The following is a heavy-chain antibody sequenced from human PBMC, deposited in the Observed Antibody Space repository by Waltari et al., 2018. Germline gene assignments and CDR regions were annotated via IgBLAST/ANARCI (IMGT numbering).Heavy chain of an antibody. CDR1: GLRFSNYW. Sequence: EVQLVESGGGLAQPGGSLRLSCAASGLRFSNYWMTWVRQASGKGPEWVANIKKDGSEKYYMDSVKGRFTISRDNAKNSLYLQMNNLRVEDTAVYYCTRGGRDSSWYWRDWGQGTLVTVSS. V-gene: IGHV3-7*01. D-gene: IGHD6-13*01. CDR2: IKKDGSEK. CDR3: TRGGRDSSWYWRD. J-gene: IGHJ4*02.